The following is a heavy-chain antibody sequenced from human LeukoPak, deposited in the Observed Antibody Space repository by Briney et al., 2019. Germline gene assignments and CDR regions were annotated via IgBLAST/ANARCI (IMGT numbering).Heavy chain of an antibody. Sequence: PGGSLRLSCAASGFTFSSYAMSWVRQAPGKGLEWVSGISWNSGTIGYADSVKGRFTISRDNAKNSLYLQMNSLRAEDTAVYYCALRGYSSQWYMDVWGEGTTVTISS. CDR3: ALRGYSSQWYMDV. J-gene: IGHJ6*03. CDR2: ISWNSGTI. V-gene: IGHV3-48*04. CDR1: GFTFSSYA. D-gene: IGHD5-18*01.